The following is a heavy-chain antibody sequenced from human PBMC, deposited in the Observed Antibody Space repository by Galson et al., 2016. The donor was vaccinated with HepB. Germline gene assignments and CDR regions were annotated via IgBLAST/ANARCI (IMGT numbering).Heavy chain of an antibody. J-gene: IGHJ4*02. CDR2: VGGRGTKA. Sequence: SLRLSCAASGFTFSTYAMNWVRRAPGKGLEWVSTVGGRGTKAYYADAVKGRFTISRDNSKNMVFLQMNSLRAEDTAIYYCAKGYSHGFTFYFDRWGQGSLVTVSS. CDR3: AKGYSHGFTFYFDR. V-gene: IGHV3-23*01. CDR1: GFTFSTYA. D-gene: IGHD2-21*01.